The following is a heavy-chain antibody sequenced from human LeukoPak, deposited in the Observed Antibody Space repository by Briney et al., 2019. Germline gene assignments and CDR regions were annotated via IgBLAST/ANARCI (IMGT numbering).Heavy chain of an antibody. Sequence: PGGSLRLSCAASGFTLSDYYMIWIRQAPGKGLEWVPYSSSSGSTIYYADSVKGRFAISRDNAKNSLYLQMNSLRAEDTAVYYCARRRDFIDYWGQGTLVTVSS. J-gene: IGHJ4*02. D-gene: IGHD3/OR15-3a*01. CDR1: GFTLSDYY. CDR3: ARRRDFIDY. CDR2: SSSSGSTI. V-gene: IGHV3-11*01.